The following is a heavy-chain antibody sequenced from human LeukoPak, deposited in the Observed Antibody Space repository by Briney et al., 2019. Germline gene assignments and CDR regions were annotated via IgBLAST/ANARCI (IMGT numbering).Heavy chain of an antibody. CDR1: GFTFSSYA. CDR3: AIVIVDY. D-gene: IGHD2-15*01. V-gene: IGHV3-30-3*01. Sequence: GRSLRLSCAASGFTFSSYAMHWVRQAPGKGLEWVAVISYDGSNKYYADSVKGRFTISRDNSKNTLYLQMNSLRAEDTAVYYCAIVIVDYWGQGTLVTVSS. J-gene: IGHJ4*02. CDR2: ISYDGSNK.